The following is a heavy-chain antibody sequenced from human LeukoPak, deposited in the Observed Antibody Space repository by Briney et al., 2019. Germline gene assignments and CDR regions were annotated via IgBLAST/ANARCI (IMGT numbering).Heavy chain of an antibody. Sequence: GGSLRLSCAASRFTFSNYEMHWVRQAPGKGLEWVSYISSSGSYTNYADSVKGRFTISRDNAKNSLYLQMNSLRGEDTAVYYCAKDGDYIDYWGQGTLVTVSS. D-gene: IGHD4-17*01. J-gene: IGHJ4*02. CDR2: ISSSGSYT. V-gene: IGHV3-48*03. CDR1: RFTFSNYE. CDR3: AKDGDYIDY.